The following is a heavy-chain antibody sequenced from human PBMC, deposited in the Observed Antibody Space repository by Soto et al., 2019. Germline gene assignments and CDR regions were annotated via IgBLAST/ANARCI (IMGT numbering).Heavy chain of an antibody. CDR1: GGSFTSNNW. J-gene: IGHJ4*02. CDR2: IYRTGST. V-gene: IGHV4-4*02. CDR3: ASWDPGTSVDY. Sequence: SETLSLTCAVSGGSFTSNNWWTWVRQPPGQGLEWIGEIYRTGSTNYNPSLKSRVTISLDKSENQFSLKVTSLTAADTAVYYCASWDPGTSVDYWGQGTLVTVSS. D-gene: IGHD1-7*01.